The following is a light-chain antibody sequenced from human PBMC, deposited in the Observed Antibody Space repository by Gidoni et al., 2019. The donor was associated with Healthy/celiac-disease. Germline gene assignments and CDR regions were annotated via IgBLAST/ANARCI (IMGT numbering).Light chain of an antibody. CDR2: DAS. CDR3: QQRSNWLT. V-gene: IGKV3-11*01. Sequence: EIVLTQSPATLSLSPGERATLSCTASQSVSSYLAWYQQKPGQAPRLLIYDASNRATGIPARFRGSGSGTDFTRTISSLEPEDFAVYYCQQRSNWLTFGGGTKVEIK. J-gene: IGKJ4*01. CDR1: QSVSSY.